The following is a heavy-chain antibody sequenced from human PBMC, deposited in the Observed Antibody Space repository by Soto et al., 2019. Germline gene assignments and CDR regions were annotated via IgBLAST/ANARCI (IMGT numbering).Heavy chain of an antibody. J-gene: IGHJ4*02. CDR2: ISYDGSNK. CDR3: PRVPGVVRGVVDY. D-gene: IGHD3-10*01. V-gene: IGHV3-30-3*01. Sequence: QVQLVESGGGVVQPGRSLRLSCAASGFTFSSYAMHWVRQAPGKGLEWVAVISYDGSNKYYADSVKGRFTISRDNSKNTLYLQMNSLRAEDTAVYYCPRVPGVVRGVVDYCGQGTLVTVSS. CDR1: GFTFSSYA.